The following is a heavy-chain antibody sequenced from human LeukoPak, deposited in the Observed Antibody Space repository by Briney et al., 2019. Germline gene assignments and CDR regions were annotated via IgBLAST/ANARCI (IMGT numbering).Heavy chain of an antibody. V-gene: IGHV3-23*01. CDR3: ASPPSLGIAP. CDR1: GFTFSSCA. J-gene: IGHJ5*02. Sequence: PGGSLTLSCAASGFTFSSCAMSWVRQAPGKGLEWVSAISGSGGSTYYADSVKGRFTISRETSKNTLYLQMNSLRAEDTAVYYCASPPSLGIAPWGQGTLVTVSS. CDR2: ISGSGGST. D-gene: IGHD6-13*01.